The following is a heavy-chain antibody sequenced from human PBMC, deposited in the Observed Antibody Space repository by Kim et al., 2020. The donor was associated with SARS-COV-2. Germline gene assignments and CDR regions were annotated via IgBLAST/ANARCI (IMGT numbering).Heavy chain of an antibody. D-gene: IGHD3-3*01. CDR2: ISYDGSNK. CDR3: ARESRGYYDFWSGYLSGMDV. CDR1: GFTFSSYA. J-gene: IGHJ6*02. Sequence: GGSLRLSCAASGFTFSSYAMHWVRQAPGKGLEWVAVISYDGSNKYYADSVKGRFTISRDNSKNTLYLQMNSLRAEDTAVYYCARESRGYYDFWSGYLSGMDVWGQGTTVTVSS. V-gene: IGHV3-30-3*01.